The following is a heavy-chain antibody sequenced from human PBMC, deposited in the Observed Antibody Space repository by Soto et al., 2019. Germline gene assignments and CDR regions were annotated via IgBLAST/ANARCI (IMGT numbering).Heavy chain of an antibody. Sequence: PGGSLRLSCAASGFTFSNFVMHWVRQAPGKGLEWVAVIWYDGSNKYYADSVKGRFTISRDNSKNTLYLQMNSLRAEDTAVYYCARDWMSSSCKGLDYWGQGTLVTVSS. V-gene: IGHV3-33*01. J-gene: IGHJ4*02. CDR3: ARDWMSSSCKGLDY. D-gene: IGHD6-6*01. CDR1: GFTFSNFV. CDR2: IWYDGSNK.